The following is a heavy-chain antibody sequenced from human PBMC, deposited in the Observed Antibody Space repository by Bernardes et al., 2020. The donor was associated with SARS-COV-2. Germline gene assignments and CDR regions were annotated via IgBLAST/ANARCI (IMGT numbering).Heavy chain of an antibody. CDR1: GYTFTSYG. J-gene: IGHJ4*02. CDR2: ISAYNGTT. Sequence: ASVKVSCKASGYTFTSYGISWVRQAPGQGLEWMGWISAYNGTTTYAQKLQGRVTMTTDTSTSTAYMELRSLRSDDTAVYYCARGGGVWFGELTQADYWGQGTLVTVSS. V-gene: IGHV1-18*01. D-gene: IGHD3-10*01. CDR3: ARGGGVWFGELTQADY.